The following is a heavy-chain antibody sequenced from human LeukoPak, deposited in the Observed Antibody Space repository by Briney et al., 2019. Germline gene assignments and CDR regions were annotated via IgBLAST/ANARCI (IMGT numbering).Heavy chain of an antibody. CDR2: IIPIFGTA. CDR3: AREGETVTAHWFDP. D-gene: IGHD2-21*02. CDR1: GGTFSSYA. J-gene: IGHJ5*02. V-gene: IGHV1-69*13. Sequence: SVKVSCKASGGTFSSYAISWVRRAPGQGLEWMGGIIPIFGTANYAQKFQGRVTITADESTSTAYMELSSLRSEDTAVYYCAREGETVTAHWFDPWGQGTLVTVSS.